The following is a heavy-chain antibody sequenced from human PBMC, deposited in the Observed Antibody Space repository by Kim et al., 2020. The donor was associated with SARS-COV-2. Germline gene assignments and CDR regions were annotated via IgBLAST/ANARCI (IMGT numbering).Heavy chain of an antibody. Sequence: ASVKVSCKASGYTFTGYYMHWVRQAPGQGLEWMGWINPNSGGTNYAQKFQGRVTMTRDTSISTAYMELSRLRSDDTAVYYCARDLSSSWYRSSWYYFDYWGQGTLVTVSS. J-gene: IGHJ4*02. CDR3: ARDLSSSWYRSSWYYFDY. V-gene: IGHV1-2*02. D-gene: IGHD6-13*01. CDR2: INPNSGGT. CDR1: GYTFTGYY.